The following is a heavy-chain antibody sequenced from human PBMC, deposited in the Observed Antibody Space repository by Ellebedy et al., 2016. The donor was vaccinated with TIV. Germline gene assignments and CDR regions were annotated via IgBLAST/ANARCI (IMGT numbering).Heavy chain of an antibody. CDR1: GYNFASYC. V-gene: IGHV5-51*01. CDR3: ARLPLGLRGRLLDY. CDR2: IDPGDSET. D-gene: IGHD5/OR15-5a*01. Sequence: GESLKISCKGSGYNFASYCIAWVRQMPGKGLEWMGIIDPGDSETRYSPSFQGLVTISVDKSFSTAYLQWSSLKASDTAIYYCARLPLGLRGRLLDYWGQGSLVTVSS. J-gene: IGHJ4*02.